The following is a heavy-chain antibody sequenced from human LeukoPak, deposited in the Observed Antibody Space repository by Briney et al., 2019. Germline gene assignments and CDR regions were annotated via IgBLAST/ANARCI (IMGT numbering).Heavy chain of an antibody. D-gene: IGHD3-9*01. J-gene: IGHJ2*01. V-gene: IGHV3-30*02. Sequence: GGSLGLSCAASGFTFSSYGMHWVRQAPGKGLEWVAFIRYDGSNKYYADSVKGRFTISRDNSKNTLYLQMNSLRAEDTAVYYCAKDSLTYYDILTGYPGYFDLWGRGTLVTVSS. CDR2: IRYDGSNK. CDR1: GFTFSSYG. CDR3: AKDSLTYYDILTGYPGYFDL.